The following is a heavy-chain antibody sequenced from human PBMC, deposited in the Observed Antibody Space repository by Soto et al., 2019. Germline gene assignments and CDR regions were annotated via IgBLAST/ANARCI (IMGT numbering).Heavy chain of an antibody. J-gene: IGHJ4*02. CDR2: IYPSDSDT. CDR1: GYNLAGYW. V-gene: IGHV5-51*01. CDR3: ARGGVSTRTFDY. Sequence: PGESLKISCKGSGYNLAGYWIAWVRQMPGKGLELMGIIYPSDSDTRYRPSFQGQVTISAGKSISSAYLQWSSLRASDTAMYYCARGGVSTRTFDYWGQGTPVTVSS. D-gene: IGHD3-3*01.